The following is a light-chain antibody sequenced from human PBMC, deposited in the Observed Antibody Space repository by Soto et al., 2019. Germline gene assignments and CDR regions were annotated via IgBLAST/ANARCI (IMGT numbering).Light chain of an antibody. CDR1: SSDIGGYKY. CDR2: DVT. J-gene: IGLJ1*01. V-gene: IGLV2-14*01. Sequence: QSALTQPASVSGSPGQSITISCTGTSSDIGGYKYVSWYQQNPDKAPKLMIYDVTNRPSGISDRFSGSKSGNTASLTISGLLAEDEADYYCTSYTSTSTYVFGTGTKVTVL. CDR3: TSYTSTSTYV.